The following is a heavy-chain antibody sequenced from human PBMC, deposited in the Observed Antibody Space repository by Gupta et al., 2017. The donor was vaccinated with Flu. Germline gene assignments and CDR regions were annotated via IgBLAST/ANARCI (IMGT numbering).Heavy chain of an antibody. CDR3: ARKLLRNWFDS. J-gene: IGHJ5*01. Sequence: TWIRQPPGKGLEWIGYSYHSGCTYYNPSLKSRVTISVDRSKNQFSLKLSSVTAADTAVYYCARKLLRNWFDSWGQGTLVTVSS. D-gene: IGHD2-15*01. CDR2: SYHSGCT. V-gene: IGHV4-30-2*01.